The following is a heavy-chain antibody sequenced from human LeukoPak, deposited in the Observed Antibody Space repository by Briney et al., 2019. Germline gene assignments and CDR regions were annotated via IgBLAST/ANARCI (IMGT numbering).Heavy chain of an antibody. D-gene: IGHD5-18*01. CDR1: GGSISSYY. CDR2: IYYSGST. J-gene: IGHJ3*02. CDR3: ARVGLIQLWPHDAFDI. V-gene: IGHV4-59*01. Sequence: PSETLSLTCTVSGGSISSYYWSWIRQPPGKGLEWIGYIYYSGSTNYNPSLKSRVTISVDTSKNQFTLKLSSVTAADTAVYYCARVGLIQLWPHDAFDIWGQGTMVTVSS.